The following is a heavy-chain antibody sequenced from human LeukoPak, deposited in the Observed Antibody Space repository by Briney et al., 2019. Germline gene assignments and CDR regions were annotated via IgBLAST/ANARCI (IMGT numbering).Heavy chain of an antibody. V-gene: IGHV3-21*01. J-gene: IGHJ4*02. CDR3: ARGPAYDSSGYPTSFDY. D-gene: IGHD3-22*01. Sequence: GGSLRLSCAASGFTFSSYSMTWVRQAPGKGLEWVSSISSSSSYIYYADSVKGRFTISRDNAKNSLYLRMNSLRAEDTAVYYCARGPAYDSSGYPTSFDYWGQGTLVTVSS. CDR2: ISSSSSYI. CDR1: GFTFSSYS.